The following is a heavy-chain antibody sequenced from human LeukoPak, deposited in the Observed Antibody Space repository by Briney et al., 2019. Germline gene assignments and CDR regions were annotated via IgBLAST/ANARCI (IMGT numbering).Heavy chain of an antibody. CDR3: ARVKGDYGDY. J-gene: IGHJ4*02. CDR1: GYAFTSYG. Sequence: VPSVKVSCKASGYAFTSYGISWVRQAPGQGLEWMGWISAYNGNTNYAQKLQGRVTMTTDTSTSTAYMELRSLRSDDTAVCYCARVKGDYGDYWGQGTLVTVSS. CDR2: ISAYNGNT. V-gene: IGHV1-18*01.